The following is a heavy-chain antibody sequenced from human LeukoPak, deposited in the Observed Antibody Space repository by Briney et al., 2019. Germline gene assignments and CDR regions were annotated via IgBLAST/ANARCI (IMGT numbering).Heavy chain of an antibody. CDR2: INSDGSGT. CDR1: GFTFSSYW. J-gene: IGHJ4*02. V-gene: IGHV3-74*01. CDR3: ARDSGVYSKIDY. D-gene: IGHD6-13*01. Sequence: PGGSLRLSCAASGFTFSSYWMHWVRQAPGKGLVWVSRINSDGSGTSYADSVKGRFTISRDNAKNTLYLQMDSLRAEDTAVYYCARDSGVYSKIDYWGQGTLVTVSS.